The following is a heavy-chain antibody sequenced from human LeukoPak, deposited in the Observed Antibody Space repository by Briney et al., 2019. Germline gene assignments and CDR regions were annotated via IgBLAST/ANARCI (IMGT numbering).Heavy chain of an antibody. V-gene: IGHV4-4*07. CDR1: GGSISSYY. CDR2: IYTSGST. J-gene: IGHJ5*02. Sequence: SETLSLTCTVSGGSISSYYWSWIRQPAGKGLEWIGRIYTSGSTNYNPSLKSRVTMSVDTSKNQFSLKLSSVTAADTAVYYCTRDHCSSTSCYNWFDPWGQGTLVTVSS. CDR3: TRDHCSSTSCYNWFDP. D-gene: IGHD2-2*01.